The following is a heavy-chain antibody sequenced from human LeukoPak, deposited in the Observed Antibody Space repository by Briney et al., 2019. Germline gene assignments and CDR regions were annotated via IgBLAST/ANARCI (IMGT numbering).Heavy chain of an antibody. D-gene: IGHD5-24*01. CDR1: GGSFSGYY. J-gene: IGHJ6*02. V-gene: IGHV4-34*01. Sequence: SEILSLTCAVYGGSFSGYYWSWIRQPPGKGLEWIGEINHSGSTNYNPSLKSRVTISVDTSKNQFSLKLSSVTAADTAVYYCARTRWRGMDVWGQGTTVTVSS. CDR2: INHSGST. CDR3: ARTRWRGMDV.